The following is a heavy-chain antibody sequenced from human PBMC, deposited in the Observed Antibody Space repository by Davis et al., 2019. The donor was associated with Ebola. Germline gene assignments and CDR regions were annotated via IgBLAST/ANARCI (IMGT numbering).Heavy chain of an antibody. CDR1: GGSISSSSYY. J-gene: IGHJ4*02. CDR2: IYYSGST. D-gene: IGHD4-17*01. Sequence: PSETLSLTCTVSGGSISSSSYYWGWIRQPPGKGLEWIGSIYYSGSTYYNPSLKSRVTISVDTSKNQFSLKLSSVTAADTAVYYCARHERLGLGVTTDYWGQGTLVTVSS. CDR3: ARHERLGLGVTTDY. V-gene: IGHV4-39*01.